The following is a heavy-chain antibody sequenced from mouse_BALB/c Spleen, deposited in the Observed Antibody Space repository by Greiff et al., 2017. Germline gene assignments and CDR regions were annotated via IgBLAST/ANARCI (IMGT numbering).Heavy chain of an antibody. CDR1: GFTFSDYY. CDR3: ARGEGNYAMDY. Sequence: DVKLVESGGGLVKPGGSLKLSCAASGFTFSDYYMYWVRQTPEKRLEWVATISDGGSYTYYPDSVKGRFTISRDNAKNNLYLQMSSLKSEDTAMYYCARGEGNYAMDYWGQGTSVTVSS. J-gene: IGHJ4*01. V-gene: IGHV5-4*02. CDR2: ISDGGSYT.